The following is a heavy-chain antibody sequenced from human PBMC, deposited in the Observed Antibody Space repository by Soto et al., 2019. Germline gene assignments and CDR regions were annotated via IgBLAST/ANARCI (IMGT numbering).Heavy chain of an antibody. D-gene: IGHD2-2*02. Sequence: PGGSLRLSCAAFGVDFDKYAMTCARQAPRKGLQWVSSITRNGDSTYYADSVKCRFTTSRDNSKNPLYLQMSSLRADDTAVFYCAKDSPSYTSSPFYFDSWGQGTLVTVSS. CDR2: ITRNGDST. CDR3: AKDSPSYTSSPFYFDS. J-gene: IGHJ4*02. V-gene: IGHV3-23*01. CDR1: GVDFDKYA.